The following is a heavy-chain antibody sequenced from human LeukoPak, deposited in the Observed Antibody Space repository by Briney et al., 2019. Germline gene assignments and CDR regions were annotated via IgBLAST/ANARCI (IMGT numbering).Heavy chain of an antibody. J-gene: IGHJ6*02. V-gene: IGHV3-21*01. Sequence: GGSLRLSCAASGFTFSSYSMNWVRQAPGKGLEWVSSISSSSYIYYADSVKGRFTISRDNAKNSLYLQMNSLRAEDTAVYYCARDMGDCTNGVCYWIKYYYYYYGMDVWGQGTTVTVSS. D-gene: IGHD2-8*01. CDR2: ISSSSYI. CDR3: ARDMGDCTNGVCYWIKYYYYYYGMDV. CDR1: GFTFSSYS.